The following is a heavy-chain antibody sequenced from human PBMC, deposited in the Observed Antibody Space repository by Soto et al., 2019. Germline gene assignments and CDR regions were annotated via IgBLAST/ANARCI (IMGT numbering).Heavy chain of an antibody. CDR2: ISYDGSNK. V-gene: IGHV3-30-3*02. J-gene: IGHJ6*01. D-gene: IGHD3-3*01. CDR3: AKLPYDFWSGY. CDR1: GFTFSSYA. Sequence: SLRLSCAASGFTFSSYAMHWVRQAPGKGLEWVAVISYDGSNKYYADSVKGRFTISRDNSKNTLYLQMNSLRAEDTAVYYCAKLPYDFWSGYWG.